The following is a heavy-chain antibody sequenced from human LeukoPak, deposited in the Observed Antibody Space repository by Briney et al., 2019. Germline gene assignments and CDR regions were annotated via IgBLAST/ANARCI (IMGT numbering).Heavy chain of an antibody. CDR2: IRYDGSNK. J-gene: IGHJ6*04. CDR3: LVVPAAIRDV. Sequence: PGGSLSLSCAASGFTFSSYGRHWVRQAPGKGLEWVAFIRYDGSNKYYADSVKGRFTISRDNSKNTLYLQMNSLRAEDTAVYYCLVVPAAIRDVWGKGTTVTVSS. CDR1: GFTFSSYG. D-gene: IGHD2-2*01. V-gene: IGHV3-30*02.